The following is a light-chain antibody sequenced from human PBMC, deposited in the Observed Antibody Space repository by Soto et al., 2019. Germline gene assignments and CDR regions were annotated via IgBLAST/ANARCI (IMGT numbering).Light chain of an antibody. Sequence: QSAPTQPASVSGSPGQSITISCTGTSSDVGGYNFVSWYQQHPGKAPKLMIYDVSNRPSGVSNRFSGSKSGNTASLTISGLQAEDEADYYCSSHTTTSTVYVFGTGTKVTVL. CDR3: SSHTTTSTVYV. V-gene: IGLV2-14*03. J-gene: IGLJ1*01. CDR2: DVS. CDR1: SSDVGGYNF.